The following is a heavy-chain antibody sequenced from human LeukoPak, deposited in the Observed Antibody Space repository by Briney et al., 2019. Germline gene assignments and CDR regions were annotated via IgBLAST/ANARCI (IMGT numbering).Heavy chain of an antibody. D-gene: IGHD2/OR15-2a*01. J-gene: IGHJ4*02. Sequence: SETLSLTCTVSGGSITNYYWSWIRQPAGKGLEWIGRIYTSGSTNSNPSLNSRVTMSVDTSKNQFSLKLTSVTAADTAVYYCAREITSGYYFLDYWGQGTLVTVSS. CDR3: AREITSGYYFLDY. CDR1: GGSITNYY. V-gene: IGHV4-4*07. CDR2: IYTSGST.